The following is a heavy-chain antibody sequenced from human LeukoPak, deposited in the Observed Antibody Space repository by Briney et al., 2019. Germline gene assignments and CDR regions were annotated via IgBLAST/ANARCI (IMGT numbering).Heavy chain of an antibody. D-gene: IGHD2-15*01. CDR3: AKCSGGNCYHSDDH. CDR1: GFTFSAYS. CDR2: ISSGSRYI. J-gene: IGHJ5*02. V-gene: IGHV3-21*01. Sequence: NPGGSLRLSCAASGFTFSAYSMNWVRGAPGKGLEWVSSISSGSRYIYYADSVKGRFTISRDNAKDSLYLQMNSLRAEDTAVYYCAKCSGGNCYHSDDHWGQGTLVTVSP.